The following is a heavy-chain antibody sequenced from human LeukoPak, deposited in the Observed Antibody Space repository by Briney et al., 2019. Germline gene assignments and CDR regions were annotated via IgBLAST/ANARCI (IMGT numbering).Heavy chain of an antibody. CDR3: ARDIVVVPAAVLYYFDY. Sequence: ASVKVSCKASGYTFTSYYMHWVRQAPGQGLEWMGIINPSGGSTSYAQKFQGGVTMTRDTSTSTVYMELSSLRSEDTAVYYCARDIVVVPAAVLYYFDYWGQGTLVTVSS. D-gene: IGHD2-2*01. V-gene: IGHV1-46*01. CDR1: GYTFTSYY. J-gene: IGHJ4*02. CDR2: INPSGGST.